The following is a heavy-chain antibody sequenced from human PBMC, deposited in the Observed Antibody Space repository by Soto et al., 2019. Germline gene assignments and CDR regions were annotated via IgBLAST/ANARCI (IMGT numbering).Heavy chain of an antibody. Sequence: PGGSLRLSCAASGFTFSYYYMSWIRQAPGKGLEWVSYISSSGSTIYYADSVKGRFTISRDNAKNSLYLQMNSLRAEDTAVYYCARASYGDRPYYYYYGMDVWGQGTTVTVSS. D-gene: IGHD4-17*01. CDR2: ISSSGSTI. CDR1: GFTFSYYY. CDR3: ARASYGDRPYYYYYGMDV. V-gene: IGHV3-11*01. J-gene: IGHJ6*02.